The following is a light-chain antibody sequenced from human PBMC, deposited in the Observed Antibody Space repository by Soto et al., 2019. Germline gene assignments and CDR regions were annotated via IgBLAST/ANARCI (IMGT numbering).Light chain of an antibody. CDR2: KAS. J-gene: IGKJ1*01. CDR1: QSISSW. Sequence: DIQMTQSPSTLSASVGDRVTITCRASQSISSWLAWYQQKPGKAPKLLIYKASSLESGLPSRFSGSGSGTEFTLTISSLQPDDFATYYCQQCNSYSWTFGQGTKVEIK. CDR3: QQCNSYSWT. V-gene: IGKV1-5*03.